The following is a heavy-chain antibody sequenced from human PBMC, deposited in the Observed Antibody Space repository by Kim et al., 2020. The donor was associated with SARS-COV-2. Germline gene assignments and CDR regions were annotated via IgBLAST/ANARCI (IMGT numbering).Heavy chain of an antibody. CDR3: ASGLGTSPGY. V-gene: IGHV3-7*01. J-gene: IGHJ4*02. D-gene: IGHD1-26*01. CDR2: IKPDGSDK. CDR1: GFTFSSSS. Sequence: GGSLRLSCAASGFTFSSSSMSWVRQAPGKGLEWVANIKPDGSDKYYVDSVKGRFTISRDNAKNSLYLQMNTLRVEDTAVYYCASGLGTSPGYWGQGTLVT.